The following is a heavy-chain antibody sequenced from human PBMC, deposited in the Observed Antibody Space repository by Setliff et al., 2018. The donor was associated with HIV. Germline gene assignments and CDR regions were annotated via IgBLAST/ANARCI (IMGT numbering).Heavy chain of an antibody. Sequence: GGSLRLSCAASTFSPYAIHWVRQAPGMGLEWVAMIWADEITKFYADSVKGRFTISRDNSKNTMYLQMNTLRVEDTAVYYCARDPPGSGFHLDYWGQGTPVTVSS. CDR1: TFSPYA. CDR3: ARDPPGSGFHLDY. J-gene: IGHJ4*02. V-gene: IGHV3-33*08. D-gene: IGHD5-12*01. CDR2: IWADEITK.